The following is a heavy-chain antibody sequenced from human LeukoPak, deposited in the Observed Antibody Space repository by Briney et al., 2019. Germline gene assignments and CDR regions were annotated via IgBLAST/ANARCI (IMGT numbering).Heavy chain of an antibody. J-gene: IGHJ3*02. CDR1: GGSISSYY. Sequence: SETLSLTCTVSGGSISSYYWSWIRQPPGKGLEWLGYIYYSGSTNYNPSLKSRVTISVDTSKNQFSLKLSSVTAADTAVYYCARNPPPNYGSGSYKEGAFDIWGQGTMVTVSS. CDR2: IYYSGST. D-gene: IGHD3-10*01. V-gene: IGHV4-59*01. CDR3: ARNPPPNYGSGSYKEGAFDI.